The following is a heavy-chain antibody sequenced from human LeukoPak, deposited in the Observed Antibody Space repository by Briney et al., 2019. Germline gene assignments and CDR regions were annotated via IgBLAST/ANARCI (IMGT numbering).Heavy chain of an antibody. V-gene: IGHV6-1*01. J-gene: IGHJ3*02. CDR3: ARDQPQVTIFGVVISTGRAFDI. D-gene: IGHD3-3*01. CDR1: GDIVSSNSAA. CDR2: TYYRSKWYY. Sequence: SQTLSLTCAISGDIVSSNSAAWNWIRQSPSRGLEWLVRTYYRSKWYYDYAVSVKSRITINPDTSKNQFSLQLNSVTPEDTAVYYCARDQPQVTIFGVVISTGRAFDIWGQGTMVTVSS.